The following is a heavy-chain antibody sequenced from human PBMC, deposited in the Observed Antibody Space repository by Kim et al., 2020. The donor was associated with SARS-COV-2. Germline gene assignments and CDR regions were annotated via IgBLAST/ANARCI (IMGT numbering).Heavy chain of an antibody. Sequence: GGSLRLSCAASGFTFSSYGMHWVRQAPGKGLECLAFIWYVGSNKYYADSVKGRFTISRDNSKNTLYLQMNSLRAEDTAVYYCAKEIPDYYDSSAGFDYWGQGTLVTVSS. J-gene: IGHJ4*02. CDR3: AKEIPDYYDSSAGFDY. CDR1: GFTFSSYG. D-gene: IGHD3-22*01. CDR2: IWYVGSNK. V-gene: IGHV3-30*02.